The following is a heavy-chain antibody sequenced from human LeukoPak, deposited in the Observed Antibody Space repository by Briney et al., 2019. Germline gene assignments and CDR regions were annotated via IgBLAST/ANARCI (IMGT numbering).Heavy chain of an antibody. CDR2: IKVDGSEK. CDR1: GFTFSNYY. Sequence: GGSLRLSCAASGFTFSNYYMTWVRQAPGKGLEWVATIKVDGSEKHYVDSVKGRFTVSRENAKNSLYLQMNSLRATDTAVYYCARGGYSVYFFSGDYWGQGTLVTVSS. J-gene: IGHJ4*02. D-gene: IGHD5/OR15-5a*01. CDR3: ARGGYSVYFFSGDY. V-gene: IGHV3-7*01.